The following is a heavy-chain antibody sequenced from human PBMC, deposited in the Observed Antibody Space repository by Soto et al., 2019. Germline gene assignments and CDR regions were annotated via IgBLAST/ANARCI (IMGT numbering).Heavy chain of an antibody. Sequence: SSETLSLTCTVSGDSISSYYWSWIRQPPGQGLEWIGEIYHSGNTNYNPSLKSRVTISVDTSREQFSLRLSSVTAADTAVYYCARHKRSGCDGGNCYPTWLATRARGTLVTVSS. CDR2: IYHSGNT. D-gene: IGHD2-15*01. J-gene: IGHJ1*01. CDR3: ARHKRSGCDGGNCYPTWLAT. CDR1: GDSISSYY. V-gene: IGHV4-59*01.